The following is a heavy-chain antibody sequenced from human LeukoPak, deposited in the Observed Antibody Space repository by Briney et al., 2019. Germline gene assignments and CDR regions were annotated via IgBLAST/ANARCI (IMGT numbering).Heavy chain of an antibody. D-gene: IGHD3-22*01. CDR1: GFTFSGYA. J-gene: IGHJ6*02. V-gene: IGHV3-64D*09. CDR3: ALLITMINMDV. Sequence: GGTLRLSCSASGFTFSGYAMHWVRQAPGKGLQYVSAISSNGGSTYYADSVKGRFTISRDNFKNTLYLQMSSLRTEDTAVYYCALLITMINMDVWGQGTTVT. CDR2: ISSNGGST.